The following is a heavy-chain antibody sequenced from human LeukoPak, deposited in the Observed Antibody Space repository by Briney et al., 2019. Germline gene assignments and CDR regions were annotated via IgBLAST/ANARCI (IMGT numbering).Heavy chain of an antibody. CDR2: INHSGST. CDR1: GGSFSGYY. CDR3: ARAGGYDFWSGQDE. V-gene: IGHV4-34*01. J-gene: IGHJ4*02. Sequence: SETLSLTCAVYGGSFSGYYWSWIRQPPGKGLEWIGEINHSGSTNYNPSLKSRVTISVDTSKNQFSLKLSSVTAADTAVYYCARAGGYDFWSGQDEWGQGTLVTVSS. D-gene: IGHD3-3*01.